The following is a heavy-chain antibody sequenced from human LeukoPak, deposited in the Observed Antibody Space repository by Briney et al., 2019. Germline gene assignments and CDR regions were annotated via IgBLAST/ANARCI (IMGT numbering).Heavy chain of an antibody. V-gene: IGHV4-61*02. CDR3: ASGFVVVPAAPPDY. CDR1: GGSISGGSYY. Sequence: PSETLSLTCTVSGGSISGGSYYWSWIRQPAGKGLEWIGRIYTSGSTNYNPSLKSRVTISVDTSKNQFSLKLSSVTAADTAVYYCASGFVVVPAAPPDYWGQGTLVTVSS. J-gene: IGHJ4*02. CDR2: IYTSGST. D-gene: IGHD2-2*01.